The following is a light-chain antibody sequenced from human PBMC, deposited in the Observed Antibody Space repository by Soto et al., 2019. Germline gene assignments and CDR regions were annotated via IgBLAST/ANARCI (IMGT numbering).Light chain of an antibody. V-gene: IGLV2-14*01. J-gene: IGLJ1*01. Sequence: QSALTQPASVSGSPGQSITISCTGTSSDVGGYNYVSWYQQHPGKAPKLMIYDVSNRPSGVSNRFSGSKSGNTASLTISGLQAEDEADYYCSSYTSSSPYVFGTGPRSPS. CDR3: SSYTSSSPYV. CDR1: SSDVGGYNY. CDR2: DVS.